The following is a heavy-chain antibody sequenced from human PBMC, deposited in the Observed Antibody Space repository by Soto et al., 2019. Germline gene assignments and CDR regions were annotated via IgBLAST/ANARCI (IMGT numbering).Heavy chain of an antibody. J-gene: IGHJ4*02. V-gene: IGHV4-34*01. CDR2: IKHSGTT. Sequence: SETLSLTCAVYGGSFSDYYWTWIRQPPGKALEWIGEIKHSGTTTHNPSLKSRVTMSVDTSKNQFSLNLTSVTAADTAIYYCTRRGDCNRGNCYDPFDYRGQGTLVTVSS. CDR3: TRRGDCNRGNCYDPFDY. CDR1: GGSFSDYY. D-gene: IGHD2-2*01.